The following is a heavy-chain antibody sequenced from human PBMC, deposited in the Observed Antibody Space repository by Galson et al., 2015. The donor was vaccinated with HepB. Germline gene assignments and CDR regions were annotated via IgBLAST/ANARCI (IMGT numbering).Heavy chain of an antibody. CDR3: ARVAPGIAAAGTRPIDY. Sequence: SLRLSCAASGFTFSSCGMHWVRQAPGKGLEWVAVIWYDGSNKYYADSVKGRFTISRDNSKNTLYLQMNSLRAEDTAVYYCARVAPGIAAAGTRPIDYWGQGTLVTVSS. CDR1: GFTFSSCG. D-gene: IGHD6-13*01. J-gene: IGHJ4*02. CDR2: IWYDGSNK. V-gene: IGHV3-33*01.